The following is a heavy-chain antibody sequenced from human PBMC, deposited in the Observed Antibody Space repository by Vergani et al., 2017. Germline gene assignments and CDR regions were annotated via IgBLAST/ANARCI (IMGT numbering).Heavy chain of an antibody. D-gene: IGHD6-13*01. J-gene: IGHJ4*02. Sequence: QVQLVQSGAEVKKPGSSVKVSCKASGGTFSSYTISWVRQAPGQGLEWMGRIIPILGIANYAQKFQGRVTITADKSTSTAYMELSILRSEDTAVYYCARSVAAAGATRYWGQGTLVTVSS. V-gene: IGHV1-69*02. CDR2: IIPILGIA. CDR3: ARSVAAAGATRY. CDR1: GGTFSSYT.